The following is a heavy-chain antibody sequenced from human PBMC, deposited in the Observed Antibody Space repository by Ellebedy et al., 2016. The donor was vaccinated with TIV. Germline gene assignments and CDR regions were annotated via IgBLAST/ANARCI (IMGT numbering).Heavy chain of an antibody. Sequence: AASVKVSCKASGYTFTNHGISWVRQAPGQGLEWMGWISGYNGNTNYAQKFQGRVTMTTDTSTSTAYLELRSLRSDDTAMYYCARGLWFGELSFDYWGQGTLVTVSS. CDR2: ISGYNGNT. J-gene: IGHJ4*02. CDR1: GYTFTNHG. CDR3: ARGLWFGELSFDY. D-gene: IGHD3-10*01. V-gene: IGHV1-18*04.